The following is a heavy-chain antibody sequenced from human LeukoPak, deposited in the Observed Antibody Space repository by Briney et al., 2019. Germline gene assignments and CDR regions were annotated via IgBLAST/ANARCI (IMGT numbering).Heavy chain of an antibody. D-gene: IGHD3-9*01. J-gene: IGHJ4*02. CDR1: GGSISSYY. CDR2: IYYSGST. V-gene: IGHV4-59*08. Sequence: SETLSLTCTVSGGSISSYYWSWIRQPPGKGLEWIGYIYYSGSTNYNPSLKSRVTISVDTSKNKFSLMLSSVTAADTAVYYCARLIRYFDWFPFDYWGQGTLVTVSA. CDR3: ARLIRYFDWFPFDY.